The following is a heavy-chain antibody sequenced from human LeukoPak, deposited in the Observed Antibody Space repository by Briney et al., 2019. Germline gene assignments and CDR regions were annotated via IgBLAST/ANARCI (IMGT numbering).Heavy chain of an antibody. CDR1: GFTFSNAW. CDR2: IKSKTDGGTT. Sequence: GGSLRLSGASSGFTFSNAWMSWVRQAPGKGLEWVGRIKSKTDGGTTDYAAPVKGRFTISRDDSKNTLYLQMNSLKSEDTAVYYCTTDRYYYASSTDFWGQGTLVTVYS. V-gene: IGHV3-15*01. J-gene: IGHJ4*02. CDR3: TTDRYYYASSTDF. D-gene: IGHD3-22*01.